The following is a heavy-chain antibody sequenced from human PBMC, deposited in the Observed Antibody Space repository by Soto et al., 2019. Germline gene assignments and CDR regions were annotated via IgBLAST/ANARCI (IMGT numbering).Heavy chain of an antibody. CDR2: ISAYNGNT. Sequence: GASVKVSCKASGYTFTSYGISWVRQAPGQGLEWMGWISAYNGNTNYAQKLQGRVTMTTDTSTSTAYMELRSLRSGDTAVYYCARDVKRGEIVPADYWGQGTLVTVSS. CDR3: ARDVKRGEIVPADY. V-gene: IGHV1-18*01. CDR1: GYTFTSYG. D-gene: IGHD2-2*01. J-gene: IGHJ4*02.